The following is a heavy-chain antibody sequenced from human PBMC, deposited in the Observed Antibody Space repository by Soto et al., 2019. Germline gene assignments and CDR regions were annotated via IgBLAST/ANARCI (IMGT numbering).Heavy chain of an antibody. CDR3: ARSFGWYAIDY. Sequence: QVLLQESGPGLVQPSGTLSLSCAVSGDSISTNYFWGWVRQPPGKGLEWVGDISHSGSVNYNPSLESRVTISIDTSKNQFSLKLNSVTAADTAVYYCARSFGWYAIDYWGQGTLVLVSS. CDR1: GDSISTNYF. J-gene: IGHJ4*02. V-gene: IGHV4-4*02. D-gene: IGHD6-19*01. CDR2: ISHSGSV.